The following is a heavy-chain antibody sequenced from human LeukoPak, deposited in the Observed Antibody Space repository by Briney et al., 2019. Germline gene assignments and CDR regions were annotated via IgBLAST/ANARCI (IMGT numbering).Heavy chain of an antibody. Sequence: GGSLRLSCAASGFTFSSYAMTWVRQAPGKGLEWVSAISGSGSGTYYADSVKGRFTISRDNSKNTLYLQMNSLRAEDTAVYYCAKDVGAVFGVVIISGWFDPWGQGTLVTVSS. V-gene: IGHV3-23*01. D-gene: IGHD3-3*01. J-gene: IGHJ5*02. CDR3: AKDVGAVFGVVIISGWFDP. CDR2: ISGSGSGT. CDR1: GFTFSSYA.